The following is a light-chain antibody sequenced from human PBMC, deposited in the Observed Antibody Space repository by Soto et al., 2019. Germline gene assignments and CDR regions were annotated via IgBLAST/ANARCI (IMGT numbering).Light chain of an antibody. J-gene: IGKJ1*01. CDR2: GAS. CDR1: QTVTSNY. CDR3: QQYAGSPST. Sequence: EIVLTQSPGTLSLSPGERATLSCRASQTVTSNYLAWYQRKPGQAPRLLIYGASSRATDIPDRFSGSGSGTDFTLPITRLEPEDFALYFCQQYAGSPSTFAQGPKVEIK. V-gene: IGKV3-20*01.